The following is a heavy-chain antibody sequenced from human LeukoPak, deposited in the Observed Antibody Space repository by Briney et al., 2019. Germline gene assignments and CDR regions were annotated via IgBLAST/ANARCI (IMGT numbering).Heavy chain of an antibody. CDR2: IYPGDSDT. Sequence: GGSLKISCKGSGYSFTSYWIGWVRQMPGKGLEWMGIIYPGDSDTRYSPSFQGQVTISADKSISTAYLQWSSLKASDTAMYYCARLDYDSSGPQGYFDYWGQGTLVTVSS. CDR1: GYSFTSYW. J-gene: IGHJ4*02. CDR3: ARLDYDSSGPQGYFDY. V-gene: IGHV5-51*01. D-gene: IGHD3-22*01.